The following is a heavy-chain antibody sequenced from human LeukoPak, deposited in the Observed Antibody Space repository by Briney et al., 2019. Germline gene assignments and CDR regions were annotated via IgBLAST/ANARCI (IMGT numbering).Heavy chain of an antibody. CDR1: GFTFSDYY. J-gene: IGHJ5*02. CDR3: ARDGRNYYARWFDP. Sequence: GGSLRLSCAASGFTFSDYYMSWIRQAPGKGREGVSYISSSGSTIYYADSVKGRFTISRDNAKKSLYLQMNSLRAEDTAVYYCARDGRNYYARWFDPWGQGTLVTVSS. D-gene: IGHD3-10*01. CDR2: ISSSGSTI. V-gene: IGHV3-11*01.